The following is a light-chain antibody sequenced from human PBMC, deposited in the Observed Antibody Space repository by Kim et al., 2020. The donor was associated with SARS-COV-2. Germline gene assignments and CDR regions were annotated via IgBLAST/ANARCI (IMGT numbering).Light chain of an antibody. CDR2: DKN. CDR1: SLRSYY. CDR3: NSRESGVNHVV. J-gene: IGLJ3*02. Sequence: ALGQTVRITCQGDSLRSYYASWYQQKPGQAPLLVIYDKNNRPSGIPDRFSCSSSGNTASLTITGAQAEDEADYYCNSRESGVNHVVFGGGTKLTVL. V-gene: IGLV3-19*01.